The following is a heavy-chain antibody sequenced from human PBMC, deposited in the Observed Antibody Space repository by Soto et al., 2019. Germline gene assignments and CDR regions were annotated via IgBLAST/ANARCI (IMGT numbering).Heavy chain of an antibody. Sequence: VQLVESGGGLVKPGGSLRLSCAASGFTFSSYSMIWVRQAPGKGLEWVSCISTSSNYIFYGDSVKGRFTISRDNAKKSLYLQMNSLRAEDTAVYYCARDTGYSSGQVPESFDIWGQGTRVTVSS. CDR3: ARDTGYSSGQVPESFDI. J-gene: IGHJ3*02. CDR2: ISTSSNYI. V-gene: IGHV3-21*01. D-gene: IGHD6-19*01. CDR1: GFTFSSYS.